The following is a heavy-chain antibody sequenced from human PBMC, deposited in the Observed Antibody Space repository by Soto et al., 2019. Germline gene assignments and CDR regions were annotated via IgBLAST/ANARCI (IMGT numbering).Heavy chain of an antibody. CDR3: ATLSLPNWNYGFDY. J-gene: IGHJ4*02. D-gene: IGHD1-7*01. V-gene: IGHV3-23*01. CDR2: ISGSGGST. CDR1: GFTFSSYA. Sequence: PGGSLRLSCAASGFTFSSYAMSWVRQAPGKGLEWVSAISGSGGSTYYADSVKGRFTISRDNSKNTLYLQMNSLRAEDTAVYYCATLSLPNWNYGFDYWGQGTLVTVSS.